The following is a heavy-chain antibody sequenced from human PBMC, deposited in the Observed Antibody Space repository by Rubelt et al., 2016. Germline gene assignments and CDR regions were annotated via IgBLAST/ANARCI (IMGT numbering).Heavy chain of an antibody. V-gene: IGHV4-39*07. CDR3: ATYITFGGVMTESL. CDR2: TYYSGRT. CDR1: GGSISSSSYY. J-gene: IGHJ4*02. D-gene: IGHD3-16*01. Sequence: QLQLQESGPGLVKPSETLSLTCTVSGGSISSSSYYWGWVRQPPGQGLEWIGSTYYSGRTIYNPSRKGRVPISLDTAKKQFSLKLRSVTGADKVVYYCATYITFGGVMTESLWGQGTLVTVSS.